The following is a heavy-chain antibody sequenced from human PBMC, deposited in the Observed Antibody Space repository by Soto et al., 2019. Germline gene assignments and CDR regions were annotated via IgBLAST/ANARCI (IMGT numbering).Heavy chain of an antibody. J-gene: IGHJ3*02. CDR3: AKDLLVGATRFYAFDI. CDR2: ISWNSGSI. Sequence: EVQLVESGGGLVQPGRSLRLSCAASGFTFDDYAMHWVRQAPGKGLEWVSGISWNSGSIGYADSVKGRFTISRDNAKNSLYLQMNSLRAEDTALYYCAKDLLVGATRFYAFDIWGQGTMVTVSS. D-gene: IGHD1-26*01. V-gene: IGHV3-9*01. CDR1: GFTFDDYA.